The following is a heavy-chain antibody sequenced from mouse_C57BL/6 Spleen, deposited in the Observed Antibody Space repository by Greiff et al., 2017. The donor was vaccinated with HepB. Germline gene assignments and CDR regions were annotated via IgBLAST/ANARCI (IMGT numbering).Heavy chain of an antibody. CDR1: GYTFTSYW. J-gene: IGHJ1*03. V-gene: IGHV1-53*01. Sequence: QVQLQQPGTDLVKPGASVKLSCKASGYTFTSYWMHWVQQGPGQGLEWIGNINPSNGGTNYNETFKGKSTLTVDNSSNTAYLQISSLTSEDSAVYYCARNSNGYFDVWGTGTTVTVSA. CDR2: INPSNGGT. D-gene: IGHD2-5*01. CDR3: ARNSNGYFDV.